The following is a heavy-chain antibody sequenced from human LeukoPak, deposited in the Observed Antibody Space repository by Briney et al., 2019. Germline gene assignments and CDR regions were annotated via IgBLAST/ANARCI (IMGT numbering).Heavy chain of an antibody. D-gene: IGHD2-2*01. Sequence: SETLSLTCTVSGGSISSGDYYWSWIRQPPGKGLEWIGYIYYSGSTYYNPSLKSRVTISVDTSKNQFSLKLSSVTAADTAVYYCARVVPSTSSYGYYYYYYMDVWGKGTTVTVSS. CDR1: GGSISSGDYY. CDR2: IYYSGST. V-gene: IGHV4-30-4*08. J-gene: IGHJ6*03. CDR3: ARVVPSTSSYGYYYYYYMDV.